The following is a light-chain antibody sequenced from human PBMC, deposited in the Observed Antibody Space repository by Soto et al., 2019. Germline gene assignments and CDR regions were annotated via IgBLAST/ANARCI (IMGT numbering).Light chain of an antibody. J-gene: IGKJ2*01. CDR1: HNIVTY. V-gene: IGKV1-39*01. CDR2: EAS. CDR3: QQSHSTPPT. Sequence: DIHMAQSPPSLSASVGDRVTITCRASHNIVTYLNWYQQKAGKAPSLLIYEASHLQSGVPFRFFGSSSGTDFTLTVDNLQHEDSATYYCQQSHSTPPTFAPGTKLDLK.